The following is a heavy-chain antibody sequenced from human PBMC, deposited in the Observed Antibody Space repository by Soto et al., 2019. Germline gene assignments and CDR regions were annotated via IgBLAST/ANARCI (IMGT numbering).Heavy chain of an antibody. CDR3: AAESGCSSTSCGIGYYYYYGMDV. CDR1: GFTFTSSA. Sequence: SGKVSCKASGFTFTSSAVQWVRQARGQRLEWIGWIVVGSGNTNYAQKFQERVTITRDMSTSTAYMELSSLRSEDTAVYYCAAESGCSSTSCGIGYYYYYGMDVWGQGTTVTVSS. D-gene: IGHD2-2*01. V-gene: IGHV1-58*01. J-gene: IGHJ6*02. CDR2: IVVGSGNT.